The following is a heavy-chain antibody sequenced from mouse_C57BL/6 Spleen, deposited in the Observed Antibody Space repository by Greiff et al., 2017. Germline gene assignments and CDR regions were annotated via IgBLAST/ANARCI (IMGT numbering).Heavy chain of an antibody. Sequence: VKLQESGPGLVQPSQSLSITCTVSGFSLTSYGVHWVRQSPGKGLEWLGVIWSGGSTDYNAAFISRLSISKDNSKSQVFFKMNSLQADDTAIYYCASPEFITTVGFAYWGQGTLVTVSA. CDR3: ASPEFITTVGFAY. CDR2: IWSGGST. J-gene: IGHJ3*01. D-gene: IGHD1-1*01. CDR1: GFSLTSYG. V-gene: IGHV2-2*01.